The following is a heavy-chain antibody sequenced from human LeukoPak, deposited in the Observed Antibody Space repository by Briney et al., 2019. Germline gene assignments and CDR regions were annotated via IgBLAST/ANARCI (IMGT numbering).Heavy chain of an antibody. CDR2: INAGNGNT. V-gene: IGHV1-3*01. D-gene: IGHD5-24*01. CDR1: EYTFTDYA. Sequence: ASVKVSCRASEYTFTDYAINWVRQAPGQRLEWMGWINAGNGNTKYSQKFQGRVTITRDTSASTAYMELSSLTSEDTAVYYCARGRWSATTATYYLDFWGQGTLVTVSS. J-gene: IGHJ4*02. CDR3: ARGRWSATTATYYLDF.